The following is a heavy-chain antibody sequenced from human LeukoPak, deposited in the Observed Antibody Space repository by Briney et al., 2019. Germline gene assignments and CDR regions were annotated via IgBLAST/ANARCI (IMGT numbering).Heavy chain of an antibody. CDR1: GYTFTGYY. D-gene: IGHD4-17*01. Sequence: ASVKVSCKASGYTFTGYYMHWVRQAPGQGLEWMGWINPNSGGTNYAQKFQGRVTMTRDTSISTAYMELSRLRSDDTAVYYCAYGDYAGYYYGMDVWGQGTTVTVSS. V-gene: IGHV1-2*02. J-gene: IGHJ6*02. CDR2: INPNSGGT. CDR3: AYGDYAGYYYGMDV.